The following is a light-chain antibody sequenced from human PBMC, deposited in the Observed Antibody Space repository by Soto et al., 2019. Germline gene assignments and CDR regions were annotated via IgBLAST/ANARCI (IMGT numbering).Light chain of an antibody. CDR3: QQYNNWSPLT. Sequence: EIVMTQSPATLSVSPGERATLSCRASQSVSDNLAWYQQKPGQAYRLLIYGASTRATGIPARFSGSGSGTEFTLTISSLQSEDFAFYYCQQYNNWSPLTFGGGTKVEIK. CDR1: QSVSDN. CDR2: GAS. V-gene: IGKV3-15*01. J-gene: IGKJ4*01.